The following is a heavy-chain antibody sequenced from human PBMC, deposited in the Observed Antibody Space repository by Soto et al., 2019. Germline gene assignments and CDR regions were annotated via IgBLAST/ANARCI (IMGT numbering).Heavy chain of an antibody. V-gene: IGHV4-4*02. D-gene: IGHD3-3*01. CDR3: ARDQDFWSGYNYYGMDV. Sequence: SETLSLTCAVSGGSISSSNWWSWVRQPPGKGLEWIGEIYHSGSTNYSPSLKSRVTISVDKSKNQFSLKLSSVTAADTAVYYCARDQDFWSGYNYYGMDVWGQGTTVTVSS. CDR1: GGSISSSNW. CDR2: IYHSGST. J-gene: IGHJ6*02.